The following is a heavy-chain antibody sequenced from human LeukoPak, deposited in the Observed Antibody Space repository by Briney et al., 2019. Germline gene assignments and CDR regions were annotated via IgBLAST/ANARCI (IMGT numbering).Heavy chain of an antibody. J-gene: IGHJ4*02. CDR3: ARITRWLHFDY. Sequence: GGSLRLSCAASGFTVSSKYMSWVRQAPGKGLEWVSYISSSGSTIYYADSVKGRFTISRDNAKNSLYLQMNSLRAEDTAVYYCARITRWLHFDYWGQGTLVTVSS. CDR1: GFTVSSKY. V-gene: IGHV3-11*04. CDR2: ISSSGSTI. D-gene: IGHD5-24*01.